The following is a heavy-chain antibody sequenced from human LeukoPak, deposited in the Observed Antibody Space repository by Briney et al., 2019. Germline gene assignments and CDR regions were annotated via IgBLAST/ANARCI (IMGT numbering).Heavy chain of an antibody. V-gene: IGHV3-23*01. CDR3: ARAAVVITSGWFDP. CDR1: GFTFSSYA. J-gene: IGHJ5*02. D-gene: IGHD3-22*01. Sequence: GGSLRLSCAASGFTFSSYAMSWVRQAPGKGLEWVSAISGSGGSTYYADSVKGRFTISRDNAKNSLYLQMNSLRAEDTAVYYCARAAVVITSGWFDPWGQGTLVTVSS. CDR2: ISGSGGST.